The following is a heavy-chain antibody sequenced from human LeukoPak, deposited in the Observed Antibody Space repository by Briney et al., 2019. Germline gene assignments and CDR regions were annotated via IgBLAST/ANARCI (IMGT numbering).Heavy chain of an antibody. J-gene: IGHJ5*02. CDR1: GYTFTSYY. V-gene: IGHV1-46*01. CDR2: INPTAGTT. Sequence: ASVKVSCKASGYTFTSYYMHWVRQAPGQGLEWVGIINPTAGTTVYAQKFQGRVTMTEDTSTDTAYMELRSLRFEDTAVYYCAIAGVVVPATVEPWGQGTLVTVSS. CDR3: AIAGVVVPATVEP. D-gene: IGHD2-2*01.